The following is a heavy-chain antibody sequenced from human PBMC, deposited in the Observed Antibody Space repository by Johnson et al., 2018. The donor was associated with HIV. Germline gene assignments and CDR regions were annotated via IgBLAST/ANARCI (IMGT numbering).Heavy chain of an antibody. V-gene: IGHV3-30*04. CDR3: ARGSRYTHDNDDVYLLHAFDI. CDR1: GFTFSSYA. J-gene: IGHJ3*02. CDR2: ISYDGSNK. Sequence: QVQLVESGGGVVQPGRSLRLSCAASGFTFSSYAMHWVRQAPGKGLEWVAVISYDGSNKYYADSVKGRFTISRDSSNNTLYLQVNSLRAEDTAVYYCARGSRYTHDNDDVYLLHAFDIWGQGTMVTVSS. D-gene: IGHD3-16*01.